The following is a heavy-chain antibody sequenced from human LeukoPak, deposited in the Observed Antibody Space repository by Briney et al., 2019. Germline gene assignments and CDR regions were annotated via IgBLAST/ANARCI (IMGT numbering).Heavy chain of an antibody. CDR1: GYTFTGYY. J-gene: IGHJ4*02. CDR2: INPNSGGT. D-gene: IGHD2-8*01. V-gene: IGHV1-2*02. Sequence: ASVKVSCKASGYTFTGYYMHWVRQAPGQGLEWMGWINPNSGGTNYAQKFQGRVTMTRDTSISTAYMELSRLRSDDTAVYYCATIACTNGVCYGYWGQGTLVTVSS. CDR3: ATIACTNGVCYGY.